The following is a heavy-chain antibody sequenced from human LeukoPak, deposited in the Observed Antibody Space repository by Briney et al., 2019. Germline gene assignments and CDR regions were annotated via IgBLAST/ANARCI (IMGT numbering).Heavy chain of an antibody. CDR3: ARRLDYSNFAFDP. CDR1: GGSFSGYY. CDR2: IYHSGST. D-gene: IGHD4-11*01. Sequence: PSETLSLTCAVYGGSFSGYYWGWIRQPPGKGLEWIGEIYHSGSTNYNPSLKSRVTISVDTSKNHFSLKLTSVTAADTAVYYCARRLDYSNFAFDPWGQGTLVTVSS. J-gene: IGHJ5*02. V-gene: IGHV4-34*01.